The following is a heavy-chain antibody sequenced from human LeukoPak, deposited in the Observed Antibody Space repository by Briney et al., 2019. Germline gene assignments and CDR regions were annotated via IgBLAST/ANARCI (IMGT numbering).Heavy chain of an antibody. CDR1: GGSISSYY. D-gene: IGHD1-14*01. Sequence: SETLSLTCTVSGGSISSYYWSWIRQPPGKGLEWIGCIYSSGTTNNPSLKSRVTISGDKSKNQFSLKLSSVTAADTAVYYCARGGRISAGGIYYFDYWGQGTLVTVSS. CDR3: ARGGRISAGGIYYFDY. J-gene: IGHJ4*02. V-gene: IGHV4-59*01. CDR2: IYSSGTT.